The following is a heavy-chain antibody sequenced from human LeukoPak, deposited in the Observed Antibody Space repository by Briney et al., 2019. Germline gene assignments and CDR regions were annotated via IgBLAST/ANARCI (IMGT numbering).Heavy chain of an antibody. Sequence: PSETLSLTCTVSRGSPSSYYWSWIRQSPGRGLEWIGYIYGSGSTNYNPSLKSRVTISLDTSTNQFSLKLSSVTAADTAVYYCARHFYDSRGSYSFALDYWGQGNLVTVSS. CDR3: ARHFYDSRGSYSFALDY. V-gene: IGHV4-59*08. D-gene: IGHD1-26*01. CDR1: RGSPSSYY. J-gene: IGHJ4*02. CDR2: IYGSGST.